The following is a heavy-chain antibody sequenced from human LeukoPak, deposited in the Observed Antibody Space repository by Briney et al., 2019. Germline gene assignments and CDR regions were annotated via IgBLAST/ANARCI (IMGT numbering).Heavy chain of an antibody. CDR2: INHSGST. J-gene: IGHJ4*02. D-gene: IGHD2-8*01. CDR1: GGSFSGYY. Sequence: SETLSLTCAVYGGSFSGYYWSWIRQPPGKGLEWIGEINHSGSTNCNPSLKSRVTISVDTSKNQFSLKLSSVTAADTAVYYCARGIPRYYVYATLDYFDYWGQGTLVTVSS. V-gene: IGHV4-34*01. CDR3: ARGIPRYYVYATLDYFDY.